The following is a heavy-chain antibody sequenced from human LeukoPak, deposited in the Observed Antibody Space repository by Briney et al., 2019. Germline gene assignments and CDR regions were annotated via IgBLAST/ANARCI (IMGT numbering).Heavy chain of an antibody. CDR3: ARPTIYYYGSGGYAFDI. CDR2: IYYSGST. D-gene: IGHD3-10*01. Sequence: SETLSLTCTVSGGSISSSSYYWGWIRQPPGKGLEWIGSIYYSGSTYYNPSLKSRVTISVDTSKNQFPLKLSSVTAADTAVYYCARPTIYYYGSGGYAFDIWGQGTMVTVSS. CDR1: GGSISSSSYY. V-gene: IGHV4-39*01. J-gene: IGHJ3*02.